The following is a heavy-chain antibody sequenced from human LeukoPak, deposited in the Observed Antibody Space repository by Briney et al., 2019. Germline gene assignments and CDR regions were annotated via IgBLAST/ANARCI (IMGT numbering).Heavy chain of an antibody. CDR2: IKSDGSDT. Sequence: GGSLRLSCAASGFTFSTYWMHWVRQAPGEGLVWVSRIKSDGSDTSYADSVKGRFTISRDNAKNTLYLQMNSLRAEDTAVYYCVSGFRYGHYWGQGTLVTVSS. CDR1: GFTFSTYW. J-gene: IGHJ4*02. V-gene: IGHV3-74*01. D-gene: IGHD3-9*01. CDR3: VSGFRYGHY.